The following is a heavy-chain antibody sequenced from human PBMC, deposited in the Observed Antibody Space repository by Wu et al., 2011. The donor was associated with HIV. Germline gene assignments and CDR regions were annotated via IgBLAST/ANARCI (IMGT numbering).Heavy chain of an antibody. CDR3: ARDRRVLGATKGXALDY. V-gene: IGHV1-69*05. CDR1: GGTFDIYA. CDR2: IVPIFGTV. D-gene: IGHD1-26*01. J-gene: IGHJ4*02. Sequence: QVQLVQSGAEMKKPGSSVKVSCKSSGGTFDIYAINWVRQAPGQGLEWMGGIVPIFGTVVFAQKFQGRVTITTDNSTSTAYMDLSSLRSDDTAIYYCARDRRVLGATKGXALDYWGQGTLVTVSS.